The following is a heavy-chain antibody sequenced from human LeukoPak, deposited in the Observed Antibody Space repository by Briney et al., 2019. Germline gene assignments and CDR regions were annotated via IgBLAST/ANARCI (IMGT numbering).Heavy chain of an antibody. V-gene: IGHV1-69*05. CDR2: IIPIFGTA. CDR3: ARGYYYDSSGYYAPVYYFDY. CDR1: GGTFSSYA. J-gene: IGHJ4*02. Sequence: SVKVSCKASGGTFSSYAISWLRQAPGQGLEWMGRIIPIFGTANYAQKFQGRVTITTDESTSTAYMELSSLRSEDTAVYYCARGYYYDSSGYYAPVYYFDYWGQGTLVTVSS. D-gene: IGHD3-22*01.